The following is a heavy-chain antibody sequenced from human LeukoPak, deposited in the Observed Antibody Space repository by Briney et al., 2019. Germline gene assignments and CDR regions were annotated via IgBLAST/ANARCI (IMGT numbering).Heavy chain of an antibody. CDR1: GFTFSNYA. CDR2: ISDSSVTA. D-gene: IGHD3-16*01. V-gene: IGHV3-23*01. Sequence: GGSLRLSCVVSGFTFSNYAMGWVRQAPGQGLDWVSAISDSSVTAYYADSVKGRFTISRDNSKSTLYLQMNSLRAEDTAVYYCANLNAPYWGNFDYWGQGTLVTVSS. CDR3: ANLNAPYWGNFDY. J-gene: IGHJ4*02.